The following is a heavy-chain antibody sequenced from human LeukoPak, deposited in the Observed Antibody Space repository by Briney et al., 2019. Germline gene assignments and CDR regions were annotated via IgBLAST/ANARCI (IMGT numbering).Heavy chain of an antibody. CDR2: TYYRSQWFY. V-gene: IGHV6-1*01. CDR1: GESVSSTGVS. J-gene: IGHJ4*02. Sequence: SQTLSLTCAISGESVSSTGVSWNWIRQSPSRGLEWLGRTYYRSQWFYEYALSVQSRIIVAPDTSKNQFSLQLNSVTPEDTAVYYCVRGNYNFDYWGQGSLVTVSS. D-gene: IGHD5-24*01. CDR3: VRGNYNFDY.